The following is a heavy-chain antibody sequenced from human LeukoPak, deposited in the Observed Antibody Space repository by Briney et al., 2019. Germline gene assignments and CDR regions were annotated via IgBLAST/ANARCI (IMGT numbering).Heavy chain of an antibody. CDR1: GGFLMSYY. V-gene: IGHV4-4*07. CDR3: ARGSMVRGFDS. J-gene: IGHJ5*01. Sequence: SETLSLTCSVSGGFLMSYYWTWIRQSAGKGLEFIGRTYSSGRTDYNPSFKSRITLSIDRSKNQFSLKLRSVTAADTAIYYCARGSMVRGFDSWARGTLVTVSS. CDR2: TYSSGRT. D-gene: IGHD3-10*01.